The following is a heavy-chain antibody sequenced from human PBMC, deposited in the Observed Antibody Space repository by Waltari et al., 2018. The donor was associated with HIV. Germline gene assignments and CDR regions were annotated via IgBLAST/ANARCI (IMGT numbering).Heavy chain of an antibody. CDR3: ARARVRSGYGLYYYYGMDV. Sequence: QVQLQESGPGLVKPSQTLSLTCTVSGGSISSGSSYWSWIRQPAGKGLEWIGRIYTSGNTDYNPSLKSRVTISVDTSKNQFSRKLTSVTAADTAVYYCARARVRSGYGLYYYYGMDVWGQGTTVTVSS. J-gene: IGHJ6*02. D-gene: IGHD5-12*01. V-gene: IGHV4-61*02. CDR2: IYTSGNT. CDR1: GGSISSGSSY.